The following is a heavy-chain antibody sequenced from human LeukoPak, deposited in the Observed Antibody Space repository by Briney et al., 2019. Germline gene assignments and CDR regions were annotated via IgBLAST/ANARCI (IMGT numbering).Heavy chain of an antibody. CDR1: GYTFTSYG. V-gene: IGHV1-18*01. J-gene: IGHJ4*02. CDR3: ARRAHLWFGEYYYFDY. CDR2: ISAYNGNT. Sequence: ASVKVSCTASGYTFTSYGISWVRQAPGQGLEWMGWISAYNGNTNYAQKLQGRVTMTTDTSTSTAYMELRSLRSDDTAVYYCARRAHLWFGEYYYFDYWGQGTLVTVSS. D-gene: IGHD3-10*01.